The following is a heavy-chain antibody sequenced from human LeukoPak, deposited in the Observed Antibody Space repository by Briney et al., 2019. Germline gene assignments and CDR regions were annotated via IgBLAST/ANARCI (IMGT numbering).Heavy chain of an antibody. J-gene: IGHJ4*02. CDR1: GYSISSGYY. V-gene: IGHV4-38-2*02. Sequence: ASETLSLTCTVSGYSISSGYYWGWIRQPPGKGLEWIGSIYHSESTYCNPSLKSRVTISVDTSRNQFSLKLSSVTAADTAVYYCARDSWSNYPPLNYFDYWGQGTLVTVSS. D-gene: IGHD4-11*01. CDR2: IYHSEST. CDR3: ARDSWSNYPPLNYFDY.